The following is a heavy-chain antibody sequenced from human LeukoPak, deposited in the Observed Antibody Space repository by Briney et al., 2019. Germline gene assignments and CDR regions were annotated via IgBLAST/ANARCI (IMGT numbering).Heavy chain of an antibody. D-gene: IGHD3-9*01. Sequence: GGSLRLSCAASGFTFSSYSMNWVRQAPGKGLEWVSYISSSSSTIYYADSVKGRFTISRDNAKNSLYLQMNSLRAEDTAVYYCAREIRLTYFDYWGQGTLVTVSS. J-gene: IGHJ4*02. CDR1: GFTFSSYS. V-gene: IGHV3-48*01. CDR2: ISSSSSTI. CDR3: AREIRLTYFDY.